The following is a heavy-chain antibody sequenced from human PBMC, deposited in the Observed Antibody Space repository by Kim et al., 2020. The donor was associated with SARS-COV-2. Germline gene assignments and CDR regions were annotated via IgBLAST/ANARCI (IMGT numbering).Heavy chain of an antibody. Sequence: GGSLRLSCAASGFTFSSYWMHWVHQAPGKGLVWVSRINSDGSSTSYADSVKGRFTISRDNAKNTLYLQMNSLRAEDTAVYYCASMRYSSGWLIGWGQGTLVTVSS. J-gene: IGHJ4*02. D-gene: IGHD6-19*01. V-gene: IGHV3-74*01. CDR2: INSDGSST. CDR1: GFTFSSYW. CDR3: ASMRYSSGWLIG.